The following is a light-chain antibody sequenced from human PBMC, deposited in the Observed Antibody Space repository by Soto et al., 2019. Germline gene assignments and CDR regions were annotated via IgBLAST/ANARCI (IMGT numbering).Light chain of an antibody. V-gene: IGKV3-20*01. CDR3: QQHGTSPIT. J-gene: IGKJ5*01. CDR1: QSVGGNS. CDR2: GAS. Sequence: EIVLTQSPGTLSLSPGERATLSCRASQSVGGNSLAWFQQKPGQAPRLVMYGASSRATGIPDRFSGSGSGTDFTLTISRLEPEDFAVYYCQQHGTSPITFGQGTRLEIK.